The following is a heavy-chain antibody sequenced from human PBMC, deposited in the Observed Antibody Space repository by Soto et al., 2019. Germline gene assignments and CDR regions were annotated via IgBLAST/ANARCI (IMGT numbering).Heavy chain of an antibody. CDR3: ARELSSSWRFDY. CDR1: GYTFTSYD. CDR2: MNPNSGNT. J-gene: IGHJ4*02. D-gene: IGHD6-13*01. Sequence: QVQLVQSGAEVKKPGAPVKVSCKASGYTFTSYDINWVRQATGQGLEWMGWMNPNSGNTGYAQKFQGRVTMARNTSISTAYMELSSLRSEDTAVYYCARELSSSWRFDYWGQGTLVTVSS. V-gene: IGHV1-8*01.